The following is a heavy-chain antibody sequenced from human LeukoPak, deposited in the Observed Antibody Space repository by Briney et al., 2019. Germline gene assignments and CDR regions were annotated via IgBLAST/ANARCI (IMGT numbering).Heavy chain of an antibody. V-gene: IGHV3-48*04. CDR1: GFTFSSYT. Sequence: GGSLRLSCAASGFTFSSYTMNWVRQAPGKGLEWVSYISSSSSTIYYADSVKGRFTISRDNAKNSLYLQMNSLRAEDTAVYYCARDGWYSTSQFDYWGQGTLVTVSS. J-gene: IGHJ4*02. D-gene: IGHD6-6*01. CDR2: ISSSSSTI. CDR3: ARDGWYSTSQFDY.